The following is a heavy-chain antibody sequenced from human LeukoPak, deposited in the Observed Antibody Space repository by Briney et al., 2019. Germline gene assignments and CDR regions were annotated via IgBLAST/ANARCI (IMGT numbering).Heavy chain of an antibody. CDR2: ISGSDGST. CDR1: GFTFSSYA. Sequence: GGSLRLSCAASGFTFSSYAMSWVRQAPGKGLEWVSAISGSDGSTYYADSVKGRFTISRDNSKNTLYLQMNSLRAEDTAVYYCARAFGTAGGEVDAFDIWGQGTMVTVSS. V-gene: IGHV3-23*01. D-gene: IGHD2-21*01. CDR3: ARAFGTAGGEVDAFDI. J-gene: IGHJ3*02.